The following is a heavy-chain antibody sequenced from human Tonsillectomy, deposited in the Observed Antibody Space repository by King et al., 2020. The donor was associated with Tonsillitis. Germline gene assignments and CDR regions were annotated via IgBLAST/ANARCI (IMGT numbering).Heavy chain of an antibody. D-gene: IGHD2-8*01. V-gene: IGHV3-48*03. J-gene: IGHJ4*02. Sequence: VQLVESGGGLVQPGGSLRLSCAASGFTFSSYEMTWVPQAPGKGLGWVSCISSSGTTIFYADSGKGRFTISRANAKGSLYLQMNSLRAEDTAVYYCGRLGYCTSCQFRRGLDYWGQGTLVTVSS. CDR1: GFTFSSYE. CDR2: ISSSGTTI. CDR3: GRLGYCTSCQFRRGLDY.